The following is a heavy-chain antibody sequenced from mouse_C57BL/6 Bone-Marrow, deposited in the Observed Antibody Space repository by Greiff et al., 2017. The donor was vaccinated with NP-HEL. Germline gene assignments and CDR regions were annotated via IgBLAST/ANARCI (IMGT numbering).Heavy chain of an antibody. V-gene: IGHV1-69*01. D-gene: IGHD1-1*01. CDR2: IDPSDSYT. CDR1: GYTFTSYW. CDR3: AREIYNCGSSPAWFAY. J-gene: IGHJ3*01. Sequence: QVQLQQPGAELVMPGASVKLSCKASGYTFTSYWMHWVKQRPGQGLEWLGEIDPSDSYTNYNQNFKGKSTLTVDKSSSTAYMQLSSLTSEDSAVYYCAREIYNCGSSPAWFAYWGQGTLVTVSA.